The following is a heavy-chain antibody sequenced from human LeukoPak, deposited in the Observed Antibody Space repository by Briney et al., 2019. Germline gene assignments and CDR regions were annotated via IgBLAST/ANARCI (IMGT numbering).Heavy chain of an antibody. CDR1: GFTFSSYA. CDR2: ISYDGSNK. Sequence: GRSLRLSCAASGFTFSSYAMHWVRQAPGKGLEWVAVISYDGSNKYYADSVKGRFTISSDNSKNTLYLQMNSLRAEDTAVYYCASSYAYYDILTGYPNWFDPWGQGTLVTVSS. CDR3: ASSYAYYDILTGYPNWFDP. V-gene: IGHV3-30*04. D-gene: IGHD3-9*01. J-gene: IGHJ5*02.